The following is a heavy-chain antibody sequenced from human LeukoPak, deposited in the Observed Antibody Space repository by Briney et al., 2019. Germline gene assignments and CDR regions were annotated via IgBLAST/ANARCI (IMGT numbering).Heavy chain of an antibody. CDR3: AKEFRNYYDSSGYYGAFDI. CDR2: TSNDGKGQ. V-gene: IGHV3-30*04. Sequence: GRSQRLSCAASGFTFSNYAMHWVRQAPGKGLEWVTVTSNDGKGQYYADSVKGRFTISRDTSENKVYLQMDSLRPDDTAVYYCAKEFRNYYDSSGYYGAFDIWGQGTMVTVSS. J-gene: IGHJ3*02. CDR1: GFTFSNYA. D-gene: IGHD3-22*01.